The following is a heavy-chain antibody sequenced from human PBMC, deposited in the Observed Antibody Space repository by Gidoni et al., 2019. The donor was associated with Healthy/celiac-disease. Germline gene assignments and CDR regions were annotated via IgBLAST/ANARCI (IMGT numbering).Heavy chain of an antibody. J-gene: IGHJ3*02. D-gene: IGHD3-3*01. CDR2: IYYSGST. V-gene: IGHV4-31*03. CDR1: GASISSGGYY. Sequence: QVQLQESGPGLVKPSQTLSPTCTVPGASISSGGYYWSWIRQHPGKGLGWIGYIYYSGSTYYNPSLKSRVTISVDTSKNQFSLKLSSVTAADTAVYYCARDGGVRIYDFWSGYSAFDIWGQGTMVTVSS. CDR3: ARDGGVRIYDFWSGYSAFDI.